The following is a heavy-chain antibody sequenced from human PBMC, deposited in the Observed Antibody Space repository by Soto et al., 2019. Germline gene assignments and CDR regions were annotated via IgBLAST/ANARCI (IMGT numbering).Heavy chain of an antibody. D-gene: IGHD5-12*01. V-gene: IGHV2-5*02. Sequence: QITLKESGPTLVKPTQTLTLTCTFSEFSLSINGLGVGWIRQPPGKALEWLALIYRDDDKRYSPSLMSRLTITKDTSKNQVVLTMTYMDPMDTATYYCARAYSGYDWGSFDYWGQGTLVTVSS. CDR2: IYRDDDK. J-gene: IGHJ4*02. CDR3: ARAYSGYDWGSFDY. CDR1: EFSLSINGLG.